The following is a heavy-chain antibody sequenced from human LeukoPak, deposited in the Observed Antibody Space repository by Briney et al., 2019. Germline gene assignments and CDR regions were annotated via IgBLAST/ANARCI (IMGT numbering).Heavy chain of an antibody. V-gene: IGHV1-18*01. J-gene: IGHJ4*02. CDR2: ISAYNGNT. Sequence: ASVNVSFKSSAYTFTNYGITWVRQAPGQGLEWMGWISAYNGNTNYAQKLQGRVTMTTDTHTSTAYMELRSLRSDDTAVYYCARGPRYSPDYWGQGTLVTVSS. D-gene: IGHD1-1*01. CDR3: ARGPRYSPDY. CDR1: AYTFTNYG.